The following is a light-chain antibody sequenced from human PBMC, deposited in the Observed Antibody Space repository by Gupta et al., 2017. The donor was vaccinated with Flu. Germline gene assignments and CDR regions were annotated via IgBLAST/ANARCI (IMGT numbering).Light chain of an antibody. CDR2: EVS. V-gene: IGLV2-14*01. CDR3: SSYTSSSTWV. Sequence: SALTQPASVCGSPGRSITLSCPGTSSDVGGYNIVSWYQQHPGKAPKLMSYEVSNRPSGVSNRFSGAKSGNTASLTISGRQAEDETDYYCSSYTSSSTWVFGGGTKLTVL. J-gene: IGLJ3*02. CDR1: SSDVGGYNI.